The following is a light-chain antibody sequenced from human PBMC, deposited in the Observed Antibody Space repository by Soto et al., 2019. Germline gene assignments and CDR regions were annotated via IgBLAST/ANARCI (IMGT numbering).Light chain of an antibody. CDR3: CSYADINTVV. Sequence: QSALTQPASVSGSPGQSITISCAGTNSDVGNYNLVSWYQQHPGKAPKLIIFEVSRRPSGASYRFSGSKSGNTASLTISGLQAEDESDYYCCSYADINTVVFGGGTKVTVL. CDR2: EVS. V-gene: IGLV2-23*02. CDR1: NSDVGNYNL. J-gene: IGLJ2*01.